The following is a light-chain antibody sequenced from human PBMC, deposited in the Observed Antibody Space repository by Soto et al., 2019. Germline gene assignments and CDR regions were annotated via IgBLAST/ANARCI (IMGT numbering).Light chain of an antibody. CDR1: QNVKSN. CDR2: SAS. Sequence: EIVMTKSPATLSVSPGERVTLSCRASQNVKSNLAWFQQKPGQAPRLLIYSASTRATGIPDRFNGSGSGTEFTLTTISLQSEDFAVYYCHQYNDWLYTFGQGTKLDLK. V-gene: IGKV3-15*01. J-gene: IGKJ2*01. CDR3: HQYNDWLYT.